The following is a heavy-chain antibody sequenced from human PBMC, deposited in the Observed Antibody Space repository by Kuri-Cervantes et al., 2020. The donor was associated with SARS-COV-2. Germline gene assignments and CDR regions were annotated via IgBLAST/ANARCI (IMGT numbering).Heavy chain of an antibody. CDR1: GFTFSDHY. V-gene: IGHV3-72*01. CDR2: TRNKANSYTT. J-gene: IGHJ4*02. D-gene: IGHD3-3*01. CDR3: TRDDFWSGYYTN. Sequence: GESLKISCAASGFTFSDHYMDWVRQAPGKGLEWVGRTRNKANSYTTEYAASVKGRFTISRDDSKSIAYLQMNSLKTEDTAVYYCTRDDFWSGYYTNWGQGTLVTVSS.